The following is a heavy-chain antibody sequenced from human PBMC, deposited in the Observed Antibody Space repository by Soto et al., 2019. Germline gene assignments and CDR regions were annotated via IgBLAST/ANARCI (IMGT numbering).Heavy chain of an antibody. CDR1: GFTFSTYY. CDR3: AKDRSGSWCLDY. Sequence: GGSLRLSCAASGFTFSTYYMRWVRQAPGKGLEWVAIISSEGNNEHYADSVKGRFTISRDNSKNTLYLQMDSLRAEDTAVYYCAKDRSGSWCLDYLGQGTLVTVYS. CDR2: ISSEGNNE. V-gene: IGHV3-30*18. J-gene: IGHJ4*02. D-gene: IGHD6-13*01.